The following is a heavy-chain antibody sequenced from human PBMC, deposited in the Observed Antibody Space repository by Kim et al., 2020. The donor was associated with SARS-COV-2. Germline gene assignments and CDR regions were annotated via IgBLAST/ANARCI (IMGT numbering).Heavy chain of an antibody. J-gene: IGHJ6*02. Sequence: ASVKVSCKACGYTFTNHGIHWVRQAPGQGLEWMGWINTDTGNPTFGQGLRGRFVFSLDTSVTTAYLKISSLKTDDTAFYYCARGSRNSYGLDVWGQGTAVTVSS. CDR3: ARGSRNSYGLDV. CDR2: INTDTGNP. D-gene: IGHD2-2*01. V-gene: IGHV7-4-1*02. CDR1: GYTFTNHG.